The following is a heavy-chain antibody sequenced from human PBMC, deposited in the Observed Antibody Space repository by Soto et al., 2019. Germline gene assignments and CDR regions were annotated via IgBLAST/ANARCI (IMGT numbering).Heavy chain of an antibody. CDR1: GGSISSYY. Sequence: SETLSLTCAVSGGSISSYYWSWIRQPPGKGLDWIGYIYYTGSTNYNPSLKSRVTISVDTSKNQFSLKLTSVTAADTAVYYCARWTSGGYNWFDPWGRGTLVTVSS. V-gene: IGHV4-59*01. D-gene: IGHD3-10*01. CDR2: IYYTGST. CDR3: ARWTSGGYNWFDP. J-gene: IGHJ5*02.